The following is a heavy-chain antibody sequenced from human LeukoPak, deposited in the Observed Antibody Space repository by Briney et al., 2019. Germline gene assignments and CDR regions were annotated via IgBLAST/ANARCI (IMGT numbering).Heavy chain of an antibody. Sequence: PGGSLRLSCAASGFTFSTYNMNWVRQAPGKGLEWVSYISSSGSTKYYADSVKGRFTISRDNVKNSLFLQMNSLSDEDTAVYYCAREIVVVVAATHYYYGMDVWGQGTTVTVPS. D-gene: IGHD2-15*01. CDR2: ISSSGSTK. J-gene: IGHJ6*02. CDR1: GFTFSTYN. V-gene: IGHV3-48*02. CDR3: AREIVVVVAATHYYYGMDV.